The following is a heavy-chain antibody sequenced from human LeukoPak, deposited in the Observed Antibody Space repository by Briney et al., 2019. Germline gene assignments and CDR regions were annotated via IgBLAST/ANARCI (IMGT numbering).Heavy chain of an antibody. CDR1: GFTFSSYA. CDR2: ISGSGGLT. D-gene: IGHD6-19*01. V-gene: IGHV3-23*01. Sequence: PGGSLRLSCAASGFTFSSYAMSWVRQAPGKGLEWVSGISGSGGLTYYADSVKGRFTISRDNSNNTLYLQMLSLRAEDTAVYYCAKDRIAVAGHDAFDIWGQGTMVTVSS. CDR3: AKDRIAVAGHDAFDI. J-gene: IGHJ3*02.